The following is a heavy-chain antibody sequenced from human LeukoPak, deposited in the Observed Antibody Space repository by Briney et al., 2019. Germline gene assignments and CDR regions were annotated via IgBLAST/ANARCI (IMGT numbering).Heavy chain of an antibody. CDR2: IYYSGST. CDR1: GGSISSDGYY. Sequence: PSETLSLTCTVSGGSISSDGYYCSWIRQLPGKGLAWIGYIYYSGSTYYNPSLKSRVTISLDMSKNQFSLKLTSVTAADTAVYYCARENYCSGGGCYSDSYATDVWGQGTTVTVSS. V-gene: IGHV4-31*03. CDR3: ARENYCSGGGCYSDSYATDV. J-gene: IGHJ6*02. D-gene: IGHD2-15*01.